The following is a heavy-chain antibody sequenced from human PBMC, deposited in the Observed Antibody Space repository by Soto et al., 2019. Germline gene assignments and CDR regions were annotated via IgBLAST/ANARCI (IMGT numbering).Heavy chain of an antibody. V-gene: IGHV1-18*01. CDR3: VRDLDGSGSYYTDY. CDR1: GYMFISYG. J-gene: IGHJ4*02. Sequence: GASVKASCKASGYMFISYGINWVRQAPGQGLEWMGWIRPYNGDTKYAQSLQGRVTMTTDTSTSTAYMEMRSLRSDDTAVYYCVRDLDGSGSYYTDYWGPGTLVTVSS. D-gene: IGHD3-10*01. CDR2: IRPYNGDT.